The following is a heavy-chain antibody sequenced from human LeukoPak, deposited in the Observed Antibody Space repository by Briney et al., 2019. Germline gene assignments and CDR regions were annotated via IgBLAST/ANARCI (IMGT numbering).Heavy chain of an antibody. CDR3: ARAPLGMVRGVTMDV. CDR2: ISSSGSTI. V-gene: IGHV3-11*01. CDR1: GGSISSYY. D-gene: IGHD3-10*01. J-gene: IGHJ6*03. Sequence: LSLTCTVSGGSISSYYWSWIRQPPGKGLEWISYISSSGSTIYYAGSVKGRFTISRDNAKNSLYLQMNSLRAEDTAVYYCARAPLGMVRGVTMDVWGKGTTVTVSS.